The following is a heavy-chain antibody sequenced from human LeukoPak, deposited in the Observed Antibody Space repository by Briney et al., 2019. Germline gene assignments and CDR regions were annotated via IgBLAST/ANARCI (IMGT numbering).Heavy chain of an antibody. V-gene: IGHV3-23*01. D-gene: IGHD3-10*01. CDR1: GFTFSSYA. J-gene: IGHJ6*02. CDR3: AKLTSASGAYGVDV. Sequence: GGSLTLSCAASGFTFSSYAMNWVSHAAGKGLEWVSPISGGGGSKHYADSVEGRFTISRDNSKNTVYLQMNSLRAEDTAIYYCAKLTSASGAYGVDVWGQGTTVTVSS. CDR2: ISGGGGSK.